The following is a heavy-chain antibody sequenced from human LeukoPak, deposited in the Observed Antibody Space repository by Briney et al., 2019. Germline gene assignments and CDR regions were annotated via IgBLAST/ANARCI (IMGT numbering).Heavy chain of an antibody. D-gene: IGHD3-10*01. Sequence: SVKEFCKASGHTLISYDINGVGQATGREVVGMGWMNPNSGNTGYAQKFQGQATMTRNTSISTAYMELSSLRSEDTAVYYCARGRMVRGVTWWFDPWGQGTLVTVSS. CDR1: GHTLISYD. J-gene: IGHJ5*02. CDR3: ARGRMVRGVTWWFDP. V-gene: IGHV1-8*01. CDR2: MNPNSGNT.